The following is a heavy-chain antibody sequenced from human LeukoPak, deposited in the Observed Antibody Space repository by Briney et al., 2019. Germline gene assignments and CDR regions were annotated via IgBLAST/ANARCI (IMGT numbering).Heavy chain of an antibody. CDR1: GFTFSSYG. CDR2: IRYDGSNK. J-gene: IGHJ4*02. Sequence: PGGSLRLSCAASGFTFSSYGMHWVRQAPGKGLEWVAFIRYDGSNKYYADSVKGRFTISRDNSKNTLYLQMNSLRAEDTAVYYCAKKGDRSTGLGYFDYWGQGTLVTVSS. CDR3: AKKGDRSTGLGYFDY. D-gene: IGHD2-8*02. V-gene: IGHV3-30*02.